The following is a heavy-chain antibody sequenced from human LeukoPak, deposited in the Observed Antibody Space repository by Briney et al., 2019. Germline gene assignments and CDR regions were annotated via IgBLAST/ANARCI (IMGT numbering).Heavy chain of an antibody. CDR3: ARPRLWFGIDAFDI. CDR1: GFTFSSYG. J-gene: IGHJ3*02. Sequence: GGSLRLSCAASGFTFSSYGMHWVRQAPGKGLEWVAVIWYDGSNKYYADSVKGRFTISRDNSKNTLYLQMNSLRAEDTAVYYCARPRLWFGIDAFDIWGQGTMVTVSS. V-gene: IGHV3-33*01. CDR2: IWYDGSNK. D-gene: IGHD3-10*01.